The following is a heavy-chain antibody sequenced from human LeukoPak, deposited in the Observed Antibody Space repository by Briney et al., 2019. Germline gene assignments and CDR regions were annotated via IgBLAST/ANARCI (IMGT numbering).Heavy chain of an antibody. CDR3: ARGPDTAMAEGSFDY. J-gene: IGHJ4*02. CDR1: GGTFSSYA. Sequence: SVKVSCKASGGTFSSYAISWVRQAPGQGLEWMGGIIPIFGTANYAQKFQGRVTITTDESTSTAYMELSGLRSEDTAVYYCARGPDTAMAEGSFDYWGQGTLVTVSS. D-gene: IGHD5-18*01. V-gene: IGHV1-69*05. CDR2: IIPIFGTA.